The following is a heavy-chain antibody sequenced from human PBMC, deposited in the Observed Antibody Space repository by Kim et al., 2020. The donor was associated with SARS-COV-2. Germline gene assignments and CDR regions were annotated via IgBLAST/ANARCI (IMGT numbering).Heavy chain of an antibody. CDR3: AAVGLDYGDYAETGLGYYFDY. J-gene: IGHJ4*02. V-gene: IGHV1-58*02. CDR1: GFTFTSSA. Sequence: SVKVSCKASGFTFTSSAMQWVRQARGQRLEWIGWIVVGSGNTNYAQKFQERVTITRDMSTSTAYMELSSLRSEDTAVYYCAAVGLDYGDYAETGLGYYFDYWGQGTLVTVSS. D-gene: IGHD4-17*01. CDR2: IVVGSGNT.